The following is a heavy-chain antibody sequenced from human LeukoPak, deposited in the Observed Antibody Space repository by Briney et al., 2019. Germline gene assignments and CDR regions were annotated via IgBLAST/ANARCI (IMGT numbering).Heavy chain of an antibody. Sequence: ASVKVSCKTSGYMFTSYAISWVRQAPGQGLEWMGWISAFTGNTNYAQKVQGRVTMTPDTSTTTAYMELRSLRSDDTAVYYCARHPYYDSRGYYAYWGQGSLVTVSS. CDR1: GYMFTSYA. D-gene: IGHD3-22*01. V-gene: IGHV1-18*01. J-gene: IGHJ4*02. CDR2: ISAFTGNT. CDR3: ARHPYYDSRGYYAY.